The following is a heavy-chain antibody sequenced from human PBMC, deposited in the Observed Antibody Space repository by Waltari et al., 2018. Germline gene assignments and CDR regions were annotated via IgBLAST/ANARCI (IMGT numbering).Heavy chain of an antibody. D-gene: IGHD3-3*01. CDR3: ARGSQVDYYDFWSGYSNYYYYMDV. V-gene: IGHV4-4*07. J-gene: IGHJ6*03. CDR2: IYTSGNT. Sequence: QVQLQESGPGLVKPSETLSLTCTVSGGSISSYYWSWIRQPAGKGLEWIGRIYTSGNTNSHPPLKSRVTMSVDTSKNQFSLKLSSVTAADTAVYYCARGSQVDYYDFWSGYSNYYYYMDVWGKGTTVTVSS. CDR1: GGSISSYY.